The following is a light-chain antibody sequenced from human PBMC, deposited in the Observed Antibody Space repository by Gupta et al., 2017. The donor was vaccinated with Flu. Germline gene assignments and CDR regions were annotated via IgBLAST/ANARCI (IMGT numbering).Light chain of an antibody. Sequence: SYVLPPPSSVSVSLGETARITCSGDILAKKFARWFQQKPGQAPVLVIYQGSELPSGIPERFSGSYSGTTVTLTISGAQVEDEADCYCYAAADNIGVFGGGTKLTVL. J-gene: IGLJ3*02. CDR1: ILAKKF. CDR3: YAAADNIGV. V-gene: IGLV3-27*01. CDR2: QGS.